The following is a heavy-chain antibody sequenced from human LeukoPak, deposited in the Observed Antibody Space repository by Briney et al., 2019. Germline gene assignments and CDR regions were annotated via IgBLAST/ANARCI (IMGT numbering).Heavy chain of an antibody. D-gene: IGHD6-13*01. Sequence: PSGTLSLPCTVSGGSISNYYWSWIGQPPGKGLGWIGYIYYSGTTNYNPSLKSRLTISVDTSKNQFSLKLNSVTAADTAVYYCARGVSIGAAQYGYWGQGTLVTVSS. CDR3: ARGVSIGAAQYGY. CDR2: IYYSGTT. V-gene: IGHV4-59*01. CDR1: GGSISNYY. J-gene: IGHJ4*02.